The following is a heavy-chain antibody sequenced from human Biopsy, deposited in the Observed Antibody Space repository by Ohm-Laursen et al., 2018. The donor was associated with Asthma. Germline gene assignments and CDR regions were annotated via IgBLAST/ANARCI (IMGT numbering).Heavy chain of an antibody. CDR3: ARTYYDFLTGQVNDTFAL. D-gene: IGHD3-9*01. Sequence: ASVKVSCKASGGTFSSNSINWVRQAPGQGLEWMGWINAGDGNTKYSQKFQGRVTITRDTSASTAYMDLRSLRSEDTAMYYCARTYYDFLTGQVNDTFALWGQGTMVTVSS. V-gene: IGHV1-3*01. J-gene: IGHJ3*01. CDR2: INAGDGNT. CDR1: GGTFSSNS.